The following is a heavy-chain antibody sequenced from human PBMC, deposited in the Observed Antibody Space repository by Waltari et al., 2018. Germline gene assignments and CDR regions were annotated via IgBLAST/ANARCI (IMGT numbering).Heavy chain of an antibody. D-gene: IGHD2-2*01. CDR2: IWPDDSDT. CDR3: ARHYCVSTTCELDS. V-gene: IGHV5-51*01. CDR1: GDIFTDYW. J-gene: IGHJ4*02. Sequence: EVQLVQSGAEVKKPGESLRISCTGSGDIFTDYWIGWVRQMPGKGLEWMGSIWPDDSDTTYSPSCQGQVTISADKSINTAYLEWSSLQASDTATYYCARHYCVSTTCELDSWGQGTLVTVSS.